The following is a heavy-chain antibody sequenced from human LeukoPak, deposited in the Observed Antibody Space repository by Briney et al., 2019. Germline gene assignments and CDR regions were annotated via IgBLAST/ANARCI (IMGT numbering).Heavy chain of an antibody. CDR2: IYSGGST. D-gene: IGHD6-19*01. V-gene: IGHV3-53*01. CDR3: ARDVAVAGYNWFDP. J-gene: IGHJ5*02. CDR1: GFTVISNY. Sequence: GGSLRLSCAASGFTVISNYMSWVRQAPGKGLEWVSVIYSGGSTYYADSVKGRFTISRDNSKNTLYLQMNSLRAQDTAVYYCARDVAVAGYNWFDPWGQGTLVTVSS.